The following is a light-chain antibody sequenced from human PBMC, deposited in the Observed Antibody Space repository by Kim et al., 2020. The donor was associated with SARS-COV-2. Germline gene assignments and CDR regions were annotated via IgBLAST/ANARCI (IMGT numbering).Light chain of an antibody. V-gene: IGLV2-14*01. J-gene: IGLJ2*01. CDR3: SSKRYSTTV. CDR2: DVT. Sequence: QSALTQPASVSGSPGQSITIACTGTSSDVGGYNYVSWYQQHPGKVPKLMIYDVTKRPPGVSNRFSGSKSGNTASLTISGLQAEDEADYYCSSKRYSTTVFGGGTQLTVL. CDR1: SSDVGGYNY.